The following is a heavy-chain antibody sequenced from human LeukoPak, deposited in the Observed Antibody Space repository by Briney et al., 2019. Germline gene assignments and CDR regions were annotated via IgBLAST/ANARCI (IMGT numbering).Heavy chain of an antibody. J-gene: IGHJ4*02. Sequence: SQTLSLTCTVSGGSISNTDSYWNWIRQPPGKGLEWIGRIYTSGSTNYNPSLKSRVTMSVDTSKNQFSLKLSSVTAADTAVYYCASSYSSSSLDYWGQGTLVTVSS. CDR2: IYTSGST. D-gene: IGHD6-6*01. CDR1: GGSISNTDSY. CDR3: ASSYSSSSLDY. V-gene: IGHV4-61*02.